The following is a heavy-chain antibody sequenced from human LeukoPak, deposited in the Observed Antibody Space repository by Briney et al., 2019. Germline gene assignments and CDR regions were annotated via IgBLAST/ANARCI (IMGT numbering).Heavy chain of an antibody. CDR2: VSGSGDGT. V-gene: IGHV3-23*01. CDR3: ARGGYGDYVYDAFDI. CDR1: GFXFSSYA. Sequence: GGSLRLSCAASGFXFSSYAINWVRQAPGKGLEWVSLVSGSGDGTYYADSVKGRFTISRDNSKNTLYLQMNSLRAEDTAVYYCARGGYGDYVYDAFDIWGQGTMVTVSS. D-gene: IGHD4-17*01. J-gene: IGHJ3*02.